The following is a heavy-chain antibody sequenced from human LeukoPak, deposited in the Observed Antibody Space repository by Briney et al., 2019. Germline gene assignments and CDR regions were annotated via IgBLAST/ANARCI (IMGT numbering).Heavy chain of an antibody. D-gene: IGHD3-10*01. V-gene: IGHV3-7*01. CDR3: AKERPELYDY. Sequence: GGSLRLSCEVSGFTFSNFWMSWVRQAPGKGLEWVANINRDGDAKNYADSVKGRFTISRDNAKNSVYLQMNGLRDEDTAVYYCAKERPELYDYWGQGTLVTVSS. J-gene: IGHJ4*02. CDR1: GFTFSNFW. CDR2: INRDGDAK.